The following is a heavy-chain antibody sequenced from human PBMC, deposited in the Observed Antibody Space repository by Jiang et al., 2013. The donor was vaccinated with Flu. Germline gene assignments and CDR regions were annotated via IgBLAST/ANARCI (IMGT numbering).Heavy chain of an antibody. V-gene: IGHV4-59*08. Sequence: GLVKPSETLSLTCIASGGSISSYYWSGIRQPPGKGLEWIGSIYYSGSANCNPSLKSRVIMSVDTSKNQFSLKLSSVTAADTAVYYCARHRFRGVAGSYNWFDPWGQGTLVTVSS. CDR3: ARHRFRGVAGSYNWFDP. CDR1: GGSISSYY. J-gene: IGHJ5*02. D-gene: IGHD6-19*01. CDR2: IYYSGSA.